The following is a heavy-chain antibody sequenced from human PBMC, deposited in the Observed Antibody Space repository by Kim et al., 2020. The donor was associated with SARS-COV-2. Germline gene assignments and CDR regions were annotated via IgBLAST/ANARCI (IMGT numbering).Heavy chain of an antibody. D-gene: IGHD3-10*01. J-gene: IGHJ4*02. CDR1: GGSIRSDNNY. CDR3: AHYNSGTCYALDY. V-gene: IGHV4-39*02. Sequence: SETLSLTCIVSGGSIRSDNNYWGWIRQPPGKGLEWTASIYYTGDTFYNPSLKSRLTISRDTSKNHFSLKLTSVTAADTALYYCAHYNSGTCYALDYWGPGALVTVS. CDR2: IYYTGDT.